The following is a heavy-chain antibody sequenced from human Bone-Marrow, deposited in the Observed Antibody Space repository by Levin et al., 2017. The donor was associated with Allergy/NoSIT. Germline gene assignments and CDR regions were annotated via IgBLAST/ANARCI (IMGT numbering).Heavy chain of an antibody. J-gene: IGHJ4*02. V-gene: IGHV3-7*04. CDR2: IKQDGSQK. CDR3: ARDRTVTTFDS. D-gene: IGHD4-17*01. CDR1: GFTFSNYW. Sequence: GGSLRLSCAGSGFTFSNYWMSWVRQAPGNGLEWVANIKQDGSQKYYVDSVKGRFTISRDNAKNSLYLQMNSLRAEDTAVYYCARDRTVTTFDSWGQGTLVTVSS.